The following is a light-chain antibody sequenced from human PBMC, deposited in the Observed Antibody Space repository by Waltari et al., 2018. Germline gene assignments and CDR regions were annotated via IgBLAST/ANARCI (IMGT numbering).Light chain of an antibody. Sequence: QSALTQPRPVSGSPGQSVTIPCTGTSRAVGGYNYVSWYQQHPGKAPKLMIYDVSKRPSGVPDRFSGSKSGNTASLTISGLQAEDEADYYCCSYAGSSFYVFGTGTKVTVL. CDR3: CSYAGSSFYV. CDR2: DVS. CDR1: SRAVGGYNY. V-gene: IGLV2-11*01. J-gene: IGLJ1*01.